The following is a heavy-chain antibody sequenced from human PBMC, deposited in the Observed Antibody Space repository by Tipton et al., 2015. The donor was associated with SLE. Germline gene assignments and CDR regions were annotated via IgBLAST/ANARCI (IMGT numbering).Heavy chain of an antibody. CDR3: ASRPGSIYGSG. V-gene: IGHV4-34*01. Sequence: TLSLTCAVYGGSFSGYYWSWIRQPPGKGLEWIGEINHSGSTNYNPSLKSRVTISVDTSKNQFSLKLSSVTAADTAMYYCASRPGSIYGSGWGQGTMVTVSS. CDR1: GGSFSGYY. D-gene: IGHD5-18*01. J-gene: IGHJ3*01. CDR2: INHSGST.